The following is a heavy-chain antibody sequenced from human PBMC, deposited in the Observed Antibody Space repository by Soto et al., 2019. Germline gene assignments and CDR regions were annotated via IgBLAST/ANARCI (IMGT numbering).Heavy chain of an antibody. D-gene: IGHD1-26*01. Sequence: GSLRLSCAASGITFKNYAMSWVRQASGKGLEWVSAISGSGGSTYYADSVKGRFTISRDNSKDTLYLQMNSLRAEDTAIFYCAKTNTGSYHDAFDMWGQGTMVTVSS. V-gene: IGHV3-23*01. J-gene: IGHJ3*02. CDR2: ISGSGGST. CDR3: AKTNTGSYHDAFDM. CDR1: GITFKNYA.